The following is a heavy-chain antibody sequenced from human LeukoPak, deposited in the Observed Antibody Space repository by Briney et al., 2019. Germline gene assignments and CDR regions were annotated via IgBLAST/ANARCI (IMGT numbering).Heavy chain of an antibody. CDR2: ISSSSSYI. V-gene: IGHV3-21*04. D-gene: IGHD3-22*01. Sequence: GSLRLSCAASGFIFSSYSMNWVRQAPGKGLEWVSSISSSSSYIYYADSVKGRFTISRDNAKNSLYLQMNSLRAEDTAVYYCARDSAPYYYDSSGYVDYWGQGTLVTVSS. CDR3: ARDSAPYYYDSSGYVDY. J-gene: IGHJ4*02. CDR1: GFIFSSYS.